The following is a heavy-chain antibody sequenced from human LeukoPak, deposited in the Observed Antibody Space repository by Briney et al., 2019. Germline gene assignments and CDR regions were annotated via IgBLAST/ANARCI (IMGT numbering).Heavy chain of an antibody. CDR2: ISGSGGST. CDR3: AKERRSGGSCSDY. J-gene: IGHJ4*02. V-gene: IGHV3-23*01. CDR1: GFTYNSYV. D-gene: IGHD2-15*01. Sequence: GGSLRLSCAASGFTYNSYVMTWVRQAPGKGLEWVAGISGSGGSTHYADSAKGRFTISRDNSKNTLYLEMNSLRAEDTAVYFCAKERRSGGSCSDYWGQGTLVTVSS.